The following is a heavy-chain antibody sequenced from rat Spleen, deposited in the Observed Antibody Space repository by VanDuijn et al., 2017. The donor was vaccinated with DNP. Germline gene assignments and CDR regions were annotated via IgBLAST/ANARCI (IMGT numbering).Heavy chain of an antibody. J-gene: IGHJ2*01. CDR3: SRHVLPLRVWDY. CDR2: ISYDGRSA. Sequence: EVQLVESGGGLVQPGRSLKLSCLTSGFSFSDYYMAWVRQAPSKGLEWVAYISYDGRSAYNGDSVKGRFTISRDNAKSTLYLQMNSLRSEDMATYYCSRHVLPLRVWDYWGQGVMVTVSS. D-gene: IGHD1-4*01. V-gene: IGHV5-22*01. CDR1: GFSFSDYY.